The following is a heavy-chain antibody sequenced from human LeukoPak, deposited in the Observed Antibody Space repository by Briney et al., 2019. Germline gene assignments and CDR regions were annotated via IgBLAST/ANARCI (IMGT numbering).Heavy chain of an antibody. J-gene: IGHJ4*02. CDR2: IIPILGIA. CDR3: ARISSSGLFDY. D-gene: IGHD6-6*01. Sequence: GASVKVSCKASGGTFSSYAISWVRQAPGQGLEWMGRIIPILGIANYAQKFQGRVTITADKSTSTAYMELSSLRSEDTAVYYCARISSSGLFDYWGQGTLVTVSS. V-gene: IGHV1-69*04. CDR1: GGTFSSYA.